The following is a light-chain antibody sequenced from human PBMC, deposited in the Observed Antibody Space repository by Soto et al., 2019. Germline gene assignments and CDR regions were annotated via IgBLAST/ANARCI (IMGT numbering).Light chain of an antibody. CDR3: QQRSNWPPLT. CDR1: QSVNTY. CDR2: DTS. V-gene: IGKV3-11*01. J-gene: IGKJ4*01. Sequence: EIVLTQSPATLSLSPGERATLSCRASQSVNTYLAWYQQKPGQAPRLLIYDTSNKATGIPARLSGSGSGTDFTLTISSLEPEEFAVYYCQQRSNWPPLTFGGGSKVDIK.